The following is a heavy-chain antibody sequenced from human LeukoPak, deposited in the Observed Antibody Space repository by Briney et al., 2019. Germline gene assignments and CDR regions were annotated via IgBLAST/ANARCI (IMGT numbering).Heavy chain of an antibody. D-gene: IGHD3-10*01. CDR1: GFTFSTYS. Sequence: GGSLRLSCAASGFTFSTYSMNWVRQAPGKGLEWVSSISISGTYIYYADTVKGRFTISRDNAKNSLYLQMNSLRAEDTAVYYCARDFGSGSLDCWGQGTLVTVSS. CDR3: ARDFGSGSLDC. CDR2: ISISGTYI. J-gene: IGHJ4*02. V-gene: IGHV3-21*01.